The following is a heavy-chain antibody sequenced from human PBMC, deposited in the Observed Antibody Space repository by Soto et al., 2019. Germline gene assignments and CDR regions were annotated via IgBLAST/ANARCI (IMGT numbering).Heavy chain of an antibody. J-gene: IGHJ4*02. CDR2: VSNDGINT. D-gene: IGHD3-3*01. CDR3: AKDQAGDDDFWSGHVY. Sequence: QVQLVESGGGVVQPGRSLRLSCAASGFTFSSHGMHWVRQAPGKGLEWVAVVSNDGINTYYADSVKGRFTISRDNSKNTLYLQMNSLRAEDTAVYYCAKDQAGDDDFWSGHVYWGQGTLVTVSS. V-gene: IGHV3-30*18. CDR1: GFTFSSHG.